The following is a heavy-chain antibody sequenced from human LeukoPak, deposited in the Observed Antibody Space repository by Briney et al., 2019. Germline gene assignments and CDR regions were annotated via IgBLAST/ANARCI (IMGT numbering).Heavy chain of an antibody. V-gene: IGHV3-21*01. Sequence: PGGSLRLSCAASGFTFSSYSMNWVRQAPGKGLEWVSSISSSSSYIYYADSVKGRFTISRDNAKNSLYLQMNSLRAEETAVYYCARGPMAAAGRFDYWGQGTLVTVSS. J-gene: IGHJ4*02. CDR3: ARGPMAAAGRFDY. CDR2: ISSSSSYI. CDR1: GFTFSSYS. D-gene: IGHD6-13*01.